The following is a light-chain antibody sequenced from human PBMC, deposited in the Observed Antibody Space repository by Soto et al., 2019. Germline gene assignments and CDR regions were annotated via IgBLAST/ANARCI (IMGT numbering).Light chain of an antibody. Sequence: DITISQSPSTLSAPAGDRVTITCRASQSISAWLAWYQQKPGKAPKLLIYDASNLESGVPSRFSGSGSGTEFTLTISSLQPDDFATYYCQHYNSYSEAFGQRTKV. CDR1: QSISAW. J-gene: IGKJ1*01. V-gene: IGKV1-5*01. CDR2: DAS. CDR3: QHYNSYSEA.